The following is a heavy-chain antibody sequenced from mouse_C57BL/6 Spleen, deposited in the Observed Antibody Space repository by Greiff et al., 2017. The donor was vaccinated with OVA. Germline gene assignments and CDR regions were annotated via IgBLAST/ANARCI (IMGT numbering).Heavy chain of an antibody. CDR1: GYTFTSYW. Sequence: QVQLQQPGTELVKPGASVKLSCKASGYTFTSYWMHWVKQRPGQGLEWIGNINPSNGGTNYNEKFKSKATLTVDKPSSTAYMQLSSLTSEDAAVDYCAREINYYGSSSWFAYWGQGTLVTVSA. CDR2: INPSNGGT. V-gene: IGHV1-53*01. CDR3: AREINYYGSSSWFAY. J-gene: IGHJ3*01. D-gene: IGHD1-1*01.